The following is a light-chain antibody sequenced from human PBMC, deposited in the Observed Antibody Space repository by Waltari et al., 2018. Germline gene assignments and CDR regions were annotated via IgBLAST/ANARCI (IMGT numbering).Light chain of an antibody. CDR3: QQYDTSPPGYT. V-gene: IGKV3-20*01. J-gene: IGKJ2*01. CDR2: GAS. CDR1: QSVNSRY. Sequence: EIVLTQSPGTLSLSPGERPTLSCRASQSVNSRYLAWYQQKPGQAPRLLISGASSRATGIPDRFSGSGSGTDFTLTISRLEPEDFAVYYCQQYDTSPPGYTFGQGTKLEIK.